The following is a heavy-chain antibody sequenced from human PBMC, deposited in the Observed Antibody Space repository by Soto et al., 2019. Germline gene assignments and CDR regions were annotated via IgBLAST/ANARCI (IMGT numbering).Heavy chain of an antibody. J-gene: IGHJ4*02. CDR3: ARDRVRYYYDSSGLGY. CDR2: ISAYNGNT. D-gene: IGHD3-22*01. CDR1: GYTFTSYG. Sequence: ASVKVSCKASGYTFTSYGISWVRQAPGQGLEWMGWISAYNGNTNYAQKLQGRVTMTTDTSTSTAYMELRSLRSDDTAVYYCARDRVRYYYDSSGLGYWGQGTLVTSPQ. V-gene: IGHV1-18*01.